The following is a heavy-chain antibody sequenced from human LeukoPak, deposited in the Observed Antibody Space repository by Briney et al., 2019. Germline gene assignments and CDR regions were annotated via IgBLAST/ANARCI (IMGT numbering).Heavy chain of an antibody. CDR2: ISESGGST. CDR1: GITLSNYA. J-gene: IGHJ4*02. CDR3: ARLAGASSGPLDY. V-gene: IGHV3-23*01. D-gene: IGHD3-3*02. Sequence: SGGSLRLSCVVSGITLSNYAMSWVRQAPGKGLEWVSGISESGGSTKYADSVKGRFTISRDNSKNTLFLQMNSLRAEDTAVYYCARLAGASSGPLDYWGQGTLVTVSS.